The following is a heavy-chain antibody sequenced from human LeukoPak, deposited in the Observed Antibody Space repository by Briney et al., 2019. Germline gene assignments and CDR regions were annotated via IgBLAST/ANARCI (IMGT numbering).Heavy chain of an antibody. CDR2: ISYDGSNK. J-gene: IGHJ5*02. D-gene: IGHD2-8*01. V-gene: IGHV3-30*18. Sequence: GGSLRLSCAASGFTFSDYYMSWIRQAPGKGLEWVAVISYDGSNKYYADSVKGRFTISRDNSKNTLYLQMNSLRAEDTAVYYCAKEALRYCTNGVCSPFDPWGQGTLVTVSS. CDR3: AKEALRYCTNGVCSPFDP. CDR1: GFTFSDYY.